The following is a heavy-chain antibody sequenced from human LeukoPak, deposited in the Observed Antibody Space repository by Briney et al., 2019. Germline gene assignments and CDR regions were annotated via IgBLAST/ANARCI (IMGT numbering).Heavy chain of an antibody. CDR3: ARDGYNPIDY. CDR1: GGSISSSSYY. J-gene: IGHJ4*02. CDR2: IYYSGST. D-gene: IGHD5-24*01. V-gene: IGHV4-39*07. Sequence: SETLSLTCTVSGGSISSSSYYWGWIRQPPGKGLEWIGSIYYSGSTYYNPSLKSRVTILVDTYKNQFSLRLSSVTAADTAVYYCARDGYNPIDYWGQGTLVTVSS.